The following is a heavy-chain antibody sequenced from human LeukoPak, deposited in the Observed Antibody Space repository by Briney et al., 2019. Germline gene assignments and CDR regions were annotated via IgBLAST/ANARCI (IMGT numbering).Heavy chain of an antibody. D-gene: IGHD3-3*01. CDR2: ISSSGSTI. CDR1: GFTFSDYY. V-gene: IGHV3-11*04. Sequence: PGGSLRLSCAASGFTFSDYYMSWIRQAPGKGLEWVSYISSSGSTIYYADSVKGRFTISRDNAMNSLYLQMNSLRAEDTAVYYCARDVFVIGTYYDFWSGYSSGYMDVWGKGTTVTVSS. J-gene: IGHJ6*03. CDR3: ARDVFVIGTYYDFWSGYSSGYMDV.